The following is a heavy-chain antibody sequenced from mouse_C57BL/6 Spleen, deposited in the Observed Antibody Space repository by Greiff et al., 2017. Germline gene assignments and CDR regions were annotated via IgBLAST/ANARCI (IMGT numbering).Heavy chain of an antibody. J-gene: IGHJ4*01. D-gene: IGHD2-12*01. V-gene: IGHV5-9-1*02. Sequence: EVQRVESGEGLVKPGGSLKLSCAASGFTFSSYAMSWVRQTPEKRLEWVAYISSGGDYIYYADTVKGRFTISRDNARNTLYLQMSSLKSEDTAMYYCTRGDYSSAMDYWGQGTSVTVSS. CDR2: ISSGGDYI. CDR1: GFTFSSYA. CDR3: TRGDYSSAMDY.